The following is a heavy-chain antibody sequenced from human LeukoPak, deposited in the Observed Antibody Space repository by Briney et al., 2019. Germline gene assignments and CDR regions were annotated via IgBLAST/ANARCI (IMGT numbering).Heavy chain of an antibody. CDR3: TTDRSPCYSSGRSDYWGYFDY. V-gene: IGHV3-15*01. J-gene: IGHJ4*02. Sequence: GGSLRLSCAASGFIFSNAWMTWVRQAPGKGLEWVGRIKSKSDGWTGDYAAPVKGRFTVSRDDSKNMLYLQMNSLKTEDAAVYDCTTDRSPCYSSGRSDYWGYFDYWGQGTLVTVSS. CDR1: GFIFSNAW. CDR2: IKSKSDGWTG. D-gene: IGHD2-15*01.